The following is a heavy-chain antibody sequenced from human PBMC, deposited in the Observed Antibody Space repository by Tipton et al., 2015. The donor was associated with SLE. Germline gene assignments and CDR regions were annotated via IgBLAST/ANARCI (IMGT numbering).Heavy chain of an antibody. J-gene: IGHJ4*02. CDR3: AKTDGSCYSGLRN. V-gene: IGHV3-30*02. D-gene: IGHD2-15*01. CDR2: IRSDGNLR. Sequence: SLRLSCTASGFNFRTYGMHWVRQAPGKGLEWVSFIRSDGNLRHHSDSVNGRFTISRDNSKNTLYLQMDSLRAEDTAVYYCAKTDGSCYSGLRNWGQGTLVTVSS. CDR1: GFNFRTYG.